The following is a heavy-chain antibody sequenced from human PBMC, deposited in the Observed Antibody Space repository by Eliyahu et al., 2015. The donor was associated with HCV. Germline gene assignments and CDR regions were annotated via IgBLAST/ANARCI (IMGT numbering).Heavy chain of an antibody. J-gene: IGHJ4*02. D-gene: IGHD6-19*01. V-gene: IGHV4-39*01. Sequence: QLQLQESGPGLVKPSETLSLTCXVSGGSISSSSYYWGWIRQPPGKGLEWIGSIYYSGSTYYNPSLKSRVTISVDTSKNQFSLKLSSVTAADTAVYYCARHTREWLPNTEVAHFDYWGQGTLVTVSS. CDR2: IYYSGST. CDR1: GGSISSSSYY. CDR3: ARHTREWLPNTEVAHFDY.